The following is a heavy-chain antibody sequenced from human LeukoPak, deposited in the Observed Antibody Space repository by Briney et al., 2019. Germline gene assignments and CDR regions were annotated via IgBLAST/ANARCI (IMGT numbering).Heavy chain of an antibody. V-gene: IGHV1-8*01. Sequence: GASVKVSCKASGYTFTSYDINWVRQATGQGLEWMGWMNPNSGNTGYAQRFQGRVTMTRNTSISTAYMELSSLRSEDTAVYYCARGFRVGRYFDWFSKYTHVDAFDIWGQGTMVTVSS. D-gene: IGHD3-9*01. J-gene: IGHJ3*02. CDR2: MNPNSGNT. CDR1: GYTFTSYD. CDR3: ARGFRVGRYFDWFSKYTHVDAFDI.